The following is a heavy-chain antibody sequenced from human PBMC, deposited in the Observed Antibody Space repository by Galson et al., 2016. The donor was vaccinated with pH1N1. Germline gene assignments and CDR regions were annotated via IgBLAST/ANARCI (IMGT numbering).Heavy chain of an antibody. V-gene: IGHV1-69*02. CDR2: ILPIVGIT. D-gene: IGHD3-10*01. CDR1: GGTLSRHT. Sequence: SVKVSCKASGGTLSRHTISWVRQAPGQGLEWMGRILPIVGITNYAQKLQGRVTIIADRPTSTVSMELSGLTSDDTAVYYCATETGSSGMDVWAQGTTVTVSS. CDR3: ATETGSSGMDV. J-gene: IGHJ6*02.